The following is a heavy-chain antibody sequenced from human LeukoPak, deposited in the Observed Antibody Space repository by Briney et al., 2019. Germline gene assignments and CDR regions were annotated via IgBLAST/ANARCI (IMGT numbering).Heavy chain of an antibody. J-gene: IGHJ6*03. CDR2: ISGSSSTI. CDR3: ARASDRKGYNYYMDV. Sequence: GGSLRLSCAASGFTFSGYSMNWVRQAPGKGLEWVSYISGSSSTIYYADSVKGRFTISRDNAKNSLYLQMNSLRAEDTAVYYCARASDRKGYNYYMDVWGKGTTVTVSS. V-gene: IGHV3-48*01. CDR1: GFTFSGYS.